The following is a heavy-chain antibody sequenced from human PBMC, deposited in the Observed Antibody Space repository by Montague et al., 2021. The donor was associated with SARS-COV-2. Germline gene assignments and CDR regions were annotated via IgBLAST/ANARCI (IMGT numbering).Heavy chain of an antibody. CDR3: ARDGRHY. CDR1: GFTFSSYS. CDR2: ISSSSSYI. V-gene: IGHV3-21*01. D-gene: IGHD2-15*01. J-gene: IGHJ4*02. Sequence: RSLSLAASGFTFSSYSMNWVRQAPGKGLEWVSSISSSSSYIYYADSVKGRFTISRDNAKNSLYLQMNSLRAEDTAVYYCARDGRHYWGQGTLVTVSS.